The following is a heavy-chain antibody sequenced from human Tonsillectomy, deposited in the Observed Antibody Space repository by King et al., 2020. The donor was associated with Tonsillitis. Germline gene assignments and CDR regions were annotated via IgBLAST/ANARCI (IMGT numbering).Heavy chain of an antibody. CDR2: IKQDGSEK. Sequence: VQLVESGGGLVQPGGSLRLSCAASGFTFSSFWMSWVRQAPGKGLGWVAIIKQDGSEKLYVDSVKGRFTISRDNAKNSLYLQMNSLRAEVTAVYYCASGSGWVFDYWGQGTLVTVSS. V-gene: IGHV3-7*01. J-gene: IGHJ4*02. CDR3: ASGSGWVFDY. D-gene: IGHD6-25*01. CDR1: GFTFSSFW.